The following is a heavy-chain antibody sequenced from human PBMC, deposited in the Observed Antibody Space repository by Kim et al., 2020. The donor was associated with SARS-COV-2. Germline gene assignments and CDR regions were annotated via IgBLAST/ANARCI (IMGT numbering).Heavy chain of an antibody. D-gene: IGHD1-1*01. CDR1: GITFSDYR. CDR3: AREKTKWGTGYFDS. CDR2: ITGNSGDT. V-gene: IGHV3-21*01. Sequence: GGSLRLSCTVSGITFSDYRMNWVRQAPGKGLEWVSSITGNSGDTEYVDSVKGRFTISRDNAQSTLFLQMNNPRNEDTAVYFCAREKTKWGTGYFDSGGLG. J-gene: IGHJ4*02.